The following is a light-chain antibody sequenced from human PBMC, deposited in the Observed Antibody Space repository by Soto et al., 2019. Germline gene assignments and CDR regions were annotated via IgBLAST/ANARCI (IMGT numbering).Light chain of an antibody. CDR2: AAS. J-gene: IGKJ1*01. V-gene: IGKV1-9*01. CDR1: QGISSY. CDR3: QQLNSYPRT. Sequence: DIQLTQSPSFLSASVGDRVTITCRASQGISSYLAWYQQKPGKAPKLLIYAASTLHSGVPSRFSGSGSGTEFTLTISSLQPEDFATYCCQQLNSYPRTFGQGTKVEIK.